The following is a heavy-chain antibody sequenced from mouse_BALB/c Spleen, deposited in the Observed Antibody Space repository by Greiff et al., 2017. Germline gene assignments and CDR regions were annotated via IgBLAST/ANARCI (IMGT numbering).Heavy chain of an antibody. CDR1: GFTFSSYW. D-gene: IGHD3-3*01. J-gene: IGHJ3*01. Sequence: EVKLEESGGGLVQPGGSMKLSCVASGFTFSSYWMSWVRQSPGKALEWLGFIRNKANGYTTEYSASVKGRFTISRDNSQSILYLQMNTLRAEDSATYYCARDRAGSFAYWGQGTLVTVSA. V-gene: IGHV7-3*02. CDR3: ARDRAGSFAY. CDR2: IRNKANGYTT.